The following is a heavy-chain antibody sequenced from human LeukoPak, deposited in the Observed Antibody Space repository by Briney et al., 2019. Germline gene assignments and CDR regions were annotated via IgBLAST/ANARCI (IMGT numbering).Heavy chain of an antibody. CDR2: ISSSGSTI. D-gene: IGHD3-3*01. CDR3: ASDDFWSGYLHSPDY. V-gene: IGHV3-11*01. CDR1: GFTFSDYY. Sequence: GGSLRLSCAAPGFTFSDYYMSWIRQAPGKGLEWVSYISSSGSTIYYADSVKGRFTISRDNAKNSLYLQMNSLRAEDTAVYYCASDDFWSGYLHSPDYWGQGTLVTVSS. J-gene: IGHJ4*02.